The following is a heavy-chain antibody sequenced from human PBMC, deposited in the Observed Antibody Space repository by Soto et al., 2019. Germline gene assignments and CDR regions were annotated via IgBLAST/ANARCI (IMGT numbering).Heavy chain of an antibody. V-gene: IGHV1-46*01. CDR3: ARTDCSSTSCYIFHFDY. CDR2: INPNSGST. D-gene: IGHD2-2*02. Sequence: ASVRVSCKASGYTFTSYYMHWVRQAPGQGLEWMGIINPNSGSTSYAQKLQGRVTMTRDTSTSTAYMELRSLRSDDTAVYYCARTDCSSTSCYIFHFDYWGQGTLVTVSS. J-gene: IGHJ4*02. CDR1: GYTFTSYY.